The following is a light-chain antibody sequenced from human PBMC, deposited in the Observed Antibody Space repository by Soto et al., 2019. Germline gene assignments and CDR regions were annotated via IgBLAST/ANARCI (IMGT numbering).Light chain of an antibody. Sequence: QSALTQPASVSGSPGQSITISCTGTSSDVGGYNYVSWYQQHPGKAPNLMIYEVSNRPSGVSNRFSGAKSGNTASLTISGLRAEDEADYYCSSYTSSSTYVFGTGTKLTVL. CDR1: SSDVGGYNY. V-gene: IGLV2-14*01. CDR3: SSYTSSSTYV. J-gene: IGLJ1*01. CDR2: EVS.